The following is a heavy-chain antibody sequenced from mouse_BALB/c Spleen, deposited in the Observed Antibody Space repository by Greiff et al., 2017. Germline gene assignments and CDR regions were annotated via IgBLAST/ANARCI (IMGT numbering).Heavy chain of an antibody. CDR2: ISYSGST. D-gene: IGHD4-1*01. CDR1: GYSITSDYA. Sequence: EVQLVESGPGLVKPSQSLSLTCTVTGYSITSDYAWNWIRQFPGNKLEWMGYISYSGSTSYNPSLKSRISITRDTSKNQFFLQLNSVTTEDTATYYCARGWDDYAMDYWGQGTSVTVSS. V-gene: IGHV3-2*02. J-gene: IGHJ4*01. CDR3: ARGWDDYAMDY.